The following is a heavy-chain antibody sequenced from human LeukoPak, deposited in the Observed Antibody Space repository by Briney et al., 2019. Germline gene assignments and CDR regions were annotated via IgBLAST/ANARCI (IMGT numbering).Heavy chain of an antibody. J-gene: IGHJ4*02. Sequence: GASVKVSCKAPGYTFTGYYMHWVRQAPGQGLEWMGWINPNSGGTNYAQKFQGRVTMTRDTSITTAYMELNRLTSDDTAVYYCARDVSRDGYNSHDHWGQGTLVTVSS. V-gene: IGHV1-2*02. CDR1: GYTFTGYY. CDR3: ARDVSRDGYNSHDH. D-gene: IGHD5-24*01. CDR2: INPNSGGT.